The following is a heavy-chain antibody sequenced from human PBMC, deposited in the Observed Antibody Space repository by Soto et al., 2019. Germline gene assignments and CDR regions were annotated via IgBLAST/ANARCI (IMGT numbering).Heavy chain of an antibody. CDR1: GGSVSSGSYY. Sequence: SETLSLTCTVSGGSVSSGSYYWSWIRQPPGKGLEWIGYIYYSGSTNYNPSLKSRVTISVDTSKNQFSLKLSSVTAADTAVYYCARVSYYHRQIDYWGQGTLVTVSS. D-gene: IGHD2-2*01. CDR3: ARVSYYHRQIDY. CDR2: IYYSGST. J-gene: IGHJ4*02. V-gene: IGHV4-61*01.